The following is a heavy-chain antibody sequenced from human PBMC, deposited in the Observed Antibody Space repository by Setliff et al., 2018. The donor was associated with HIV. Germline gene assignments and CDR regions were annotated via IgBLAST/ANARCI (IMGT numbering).Heavy chain of an antibody. V-gene: IGHV3-9*03. CDR2: ISWNSGTI. CDR3: VKGTALLWFGENYFDY. J-gene: IGHJ4*02. D-gene: IGHD3-10*01. CDR1: GFTFDDYA. Sequence: GGSLRLSCAASGFTFDDYAMHWVRQAPGKGLEWVSGISWNSGTIGYADSVKGRFTISRDNGKNSLYLQMNSLRAEDMALYYCVKGTALLWFGENYFDYWGQGTLVTVSS.